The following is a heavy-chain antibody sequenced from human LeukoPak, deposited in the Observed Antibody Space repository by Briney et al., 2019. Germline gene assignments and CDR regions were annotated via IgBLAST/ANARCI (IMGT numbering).Heavy chain of an antibody. D-gene: IGHD1-14*01. Sequence: ASVKVSCKASGYTFTDYYMHWVRQAPGQGLEWMGWINPDSGGTNHAQKFQGRVTMTRDTSISTAYMELSRLRSDDTAVYYCARKKSSSNGIDYWGQGTLVTVSS. CDR1: GYTFTDYY. J-gene: IGHJ4*02. V-gene: IGHV1-2*02. CDR2: INPDSGGT. CDR3: ARKKSSSNGIDY.